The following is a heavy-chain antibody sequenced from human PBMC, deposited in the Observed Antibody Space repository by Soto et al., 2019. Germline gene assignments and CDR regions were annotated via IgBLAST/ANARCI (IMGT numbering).Heavy chain of an antibody. CDR3: VRMGGNFRYCDY. J-gene: IGHJ4*02. V-gene: IGHV2-70*04. D-gene: IGHD2-15*01. Sequence: SGPTLVNPTQTLTLTCAFSGFSLTASRMRVNWIRQPPGKALEWLARIDRDGDEFYNTSLRTRLTISKDTSKNQVVLTMTDMDPEDTATYYCVRMGGNFRYCDYWGQGTLVTVSS. CDR2: IDRDGDE. CDR1: GFSLTASRMR.